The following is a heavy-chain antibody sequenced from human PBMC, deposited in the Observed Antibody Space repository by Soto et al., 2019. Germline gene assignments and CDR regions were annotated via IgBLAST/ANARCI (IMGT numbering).Heavy chain of an antibody. CDR3: ARSIHDFWSGYPQGFFDY. V-gene: IGHV3-64*07. Sequence: EVQLVESGGGLVQPGGSLRLSCAASGFTFRTYAMHWVRQAPGKGLEYISAISSNGGSTFYADSVQGRFTISRDNSKNTLYLQVGRLRAEDMAVYYCARSIHDFWSGYPQGFFDYWGQGTLVTVSS. J-gene: IGHJ4*02. CDR1: GFTFRTYA. CDR2: ISSNGGST. D-gene: IGHD3-3*01.